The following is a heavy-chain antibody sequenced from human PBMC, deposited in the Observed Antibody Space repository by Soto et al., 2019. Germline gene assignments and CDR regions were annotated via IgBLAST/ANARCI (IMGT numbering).Heavy chain of an antibody. Sequence: ASVNVSCKASSDTFTSYYRHWVRQAPGQGLEWMGWINPNSGGTNYAQKFQGRVTMTRDTSISTAYMELSRLRSDDTAVYYCVRLYSDQTDLHAIRTRRSSDL. CDR3: VRLYSDQTDLHAIRTRRSSDL. V-gene: IGHV1-2*02. CDR1: SDTFTSYY. CDR2: INPNSGGT. J-gene: IGHJ2*01. D-gene: IGHD2-8*01.